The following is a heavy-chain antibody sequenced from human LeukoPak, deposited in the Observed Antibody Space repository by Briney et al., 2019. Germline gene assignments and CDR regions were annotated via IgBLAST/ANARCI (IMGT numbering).Heavy chain of an antibody. Sequence: SETLSLTCTVSGVSISNYYWSWIRQPPGKGLEWIGYIYYSGSTNYNPSLKSRVTISVDTSKNQFSLKLSSVTAADTAVYYCAASQLWYSSGWYYFDYWGQGTLVTVSS. V-gene: IGHV4-59*01. CDR3: AASQLWYSSGWYYFDY. CDR1: GVSISNYY. CDR2: IYYSGST. J-gene: IGHJ4*02. D-gene: IGHD6-19*01.